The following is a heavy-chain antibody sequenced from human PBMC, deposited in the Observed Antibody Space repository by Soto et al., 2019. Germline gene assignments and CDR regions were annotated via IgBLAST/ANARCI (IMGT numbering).Heavy chain of an antibody. CDR2: ISGSGGST. CDR1: GFTFSSYA. D-gene: IGHD6-13*01. V-gene: IGHV3-23*01. J-gene: IGHJ4*02. Sequence: GGSLRLSCAASGFTFSSYAMSWVRQAPGKGLEWVSAISGSGGSTYYADSVKGRFTISRDNSKNTLYLQMNSLRAGDTAVYYCANSVAAAGTSRDYWGQGTLVTVSS. CDR3: ANSVAAAGTSRDY.